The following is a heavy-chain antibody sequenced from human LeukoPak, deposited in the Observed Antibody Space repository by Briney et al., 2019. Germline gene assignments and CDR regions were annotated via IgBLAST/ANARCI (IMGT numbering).Heavy chain of an antibody. D-gene: IGHD2-8*01. CDR1: GYTFTSYD. Sequence: ASVKVSCKASGYTFTSYDINWVRQATGQGLEWMGWMNPNSGNTGYAQKFQGRVTMTRNTSISTAYMELSRLRSDDTAVYYCAREGGIYCTNGVCCDYWGQGTLVTVSS. CDR3: AREGGIYCTNGVCCDY. V-gene: IGHV1-8*01. CDR2: MNPNSGNT. J-gene: IGHJ4*02.